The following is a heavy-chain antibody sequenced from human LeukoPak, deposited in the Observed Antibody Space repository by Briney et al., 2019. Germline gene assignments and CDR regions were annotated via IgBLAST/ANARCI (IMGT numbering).Heavy chain of an antibody. CDR2: ISSSSSTI. V-gene: IGHV3-48*03. CDR3: ARGPIYSSSWYLAFDI. Sequence: GGSLRLSCAASGFTFSSYEMNWVRQAPGKGLEWVSYISSSSSTIYYADSVKGRFTISRDNAKNSLYLQMNSLRAEDTAVYYCARGPIYSSSWYLAFDIWGQGTMVTVSS. J-gene: IGHJ3*02. CDR1: GFTFSSYE. D-gene: IGHD6-13*01.